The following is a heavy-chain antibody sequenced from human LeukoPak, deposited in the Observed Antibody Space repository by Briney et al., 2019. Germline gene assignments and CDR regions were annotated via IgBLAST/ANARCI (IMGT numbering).Heavy chain of an antibody. D-gene: IGHD4-23*01. CDR1: GFTFSRFA. CDR3: VRARSVGPPTGFDQ. CDR2: ISNDASHK. Sequence: PGGSLRLSCAASGFTFSRFAMHWVRQAPGKGLEWVAVISNDASHKFYADSVQGRFTISRDNSKNTLSLQMDTLRREDTAVYYCVRARSVGPPTGFDQWGQGTPVTVSS. J-gene: IGHJ4*02. V-gene: IGHV3-30*04.